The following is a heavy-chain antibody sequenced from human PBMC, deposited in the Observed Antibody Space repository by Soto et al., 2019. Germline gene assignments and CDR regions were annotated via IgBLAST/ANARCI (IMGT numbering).Heavy chain of an antibody. J-gene: IGHJ6*02. CDR1: GYTFTSYG. V-gene: IGHV1-18*04. CDR2: ISAYNVNT. Sequence: ASVKVCCKASGYTFTSYGISWVRQAPGQGLEWMGWISAYNVNTNYAQKLQGRVTMTTDTSTSTAYMELRSLRSDDTAVYYCARGLGMATISPCYYSGMDVLGQGTTVTVSS. CDR3: ARGLGMATISPCYYSGMDV. D-gene: IGHD5-12*01.